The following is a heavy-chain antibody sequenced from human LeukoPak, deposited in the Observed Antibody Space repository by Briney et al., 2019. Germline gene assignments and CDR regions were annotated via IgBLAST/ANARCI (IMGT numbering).Heavy chain of an antibody. D-gene: IGHD4-23*01. CDR3: ARVVTAKHSYWYFDL. CDR2: ISISSSYI. J-gene: IGHJ2*01. CDR1: GFTFSSYS. V-gene: IGHV3-21*01. Sequence: GGSLRLSCAASGFTFSSYSMNCVRQAPGKGREGVSSISISSSYIYYAESLKGRFTISRDNAKTSLYLQMNSLRAEETAVCYCARVVTAKHSYWYFDLWGRGTLVTVSS.